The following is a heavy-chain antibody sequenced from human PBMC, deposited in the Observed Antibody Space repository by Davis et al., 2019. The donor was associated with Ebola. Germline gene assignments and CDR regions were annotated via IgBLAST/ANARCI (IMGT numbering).Heavy chain of an antibody. V-gene: IGHV3-7*03. Sequence: GGSLRLSCAASGFTFSSYWMNWVRQAPGKGLEWVANIKQDGSEKYYVDSVKGRFTISRDNAKDSLYLQMNSLRAEETAVYYCARPIRDSGIRLLAYWGQGTLVTVSS. J-gene: IGHJ4*02. CDR3: ARPIRDSGIRLLAY. CDR1: GFTFSSYW. D-gene: IGHD2/OR15-2a*01. CDR2: IKQDGSEK.